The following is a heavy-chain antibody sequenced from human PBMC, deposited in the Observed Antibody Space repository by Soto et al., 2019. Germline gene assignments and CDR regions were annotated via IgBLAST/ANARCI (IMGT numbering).Heavy chain of an antibody. J-gene: IGHJ5*02. CDR3: ARDLSSIAARHNWFDP. V-gene: IGHV4-59*01. Sequence: SETLSLTCTVSGGSISSYYWSWIRQPPGKGLEWIGYIYYSGSTNYNPSLKSRVTVSVDTSKNQFSLKLSSVTAADTAVYYCARDLSSIAARHNWFDPWGQGTLVTVSS. CDR1: GGSISSYY. D-gene: IGHD6-6*01. CDR2: IYYSGST.